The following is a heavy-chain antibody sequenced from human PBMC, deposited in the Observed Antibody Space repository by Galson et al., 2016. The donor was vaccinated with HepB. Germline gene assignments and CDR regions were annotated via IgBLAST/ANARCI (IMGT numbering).Heavy chain of an antibody. CDR1: GYTFSSYT. J-gene: IGHJ6*03. V-gene: IGHV1-69*13. CDR3: ARVFDFWSGSTYYYYMDV. D-gene: IGHD3-3*01. Sequence: SVKVSCKASGYTFSSYTISWVRQAPGQGLEWMGGIVPMFDTPNYAQRFQGRATITADESTSTSYMELSSLRSEDTAVYYCARVFDFWSGSTYYYYMDVWGRGTTVTVS. CDR2: IVPMFDTP.